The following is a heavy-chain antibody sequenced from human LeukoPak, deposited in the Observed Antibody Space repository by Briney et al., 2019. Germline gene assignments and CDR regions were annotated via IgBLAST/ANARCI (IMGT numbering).Heavy chain of an antibody. D-gene: IGHD3-3*01. V-gene: IGHV1-69*02. J-gene: IGHJ6*03. Sequence: TVKVSCKASGGTFSSYTISWVRQAPGQGLEWMGRIIPILGIANYAQKFQGRVTITADKSTSTAYMELSSLRSEDTAVFYCARGWSGYSSYYYYYYMDVWGKGTTVTVSS. CDR3: ARGWSGYSSYYYYYYMDV. CDR2: IIPILGIA. CDR1: GGTFSSYT.